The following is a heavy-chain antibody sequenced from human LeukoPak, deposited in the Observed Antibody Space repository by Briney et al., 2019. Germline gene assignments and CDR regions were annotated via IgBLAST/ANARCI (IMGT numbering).Heavy chain of an antibody. CDR3: AKDSSYGSGKDEYFDY. Sequence: GRSLRLSCAASGFTFSSYGMHWVRQASGKGLEWVAVISYDGSNKYYADSVKGRFTISRDNSKNTLYLQMNSLRAEDTAVYYCAKDSSYGSGKDEYFDYWGQGTLVTVSS. V-gene: IGHV3-30*18. D-gene: IGHD3-10*01. CDR2: ISYDGSNK. J-gene: IGHJ4*02. CDR1: GFTFSSYG.